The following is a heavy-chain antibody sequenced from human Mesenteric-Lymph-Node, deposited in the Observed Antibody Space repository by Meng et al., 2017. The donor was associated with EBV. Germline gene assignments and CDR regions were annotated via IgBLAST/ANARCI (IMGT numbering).Heavy chain of an antibody. CDR2: ISQSGDT. J-gene: IGHJ5*02. CDR1: GGSVSGYH. V-gene: IGHV4-34*01. Sequence: QGRLHQWDAGLLGPSETLSLTCEASGGSVSGYHWSWIRQPPGKGLEYIGEISQSGDTTYNPSLKSRVTISVDTSKNQFSLKLSSVTAADTAVYYCARGGSLGGSYAPWGQGTLVTVSS. CDR3: ARGGSLGGSYAP. D-gene: IGHD1-26*01.